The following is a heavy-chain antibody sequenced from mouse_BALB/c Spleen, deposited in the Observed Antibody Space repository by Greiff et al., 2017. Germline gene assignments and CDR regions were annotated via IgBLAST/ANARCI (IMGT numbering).Heavy chain of an antibody. V-gene: IGHV7-3*02. D-gene: IGHD2-10*01. CDR2: IRNKANGYTT. CDR3: ARVAYNGKAWFAY. CDR1: GFTFTDYY. Sequence: EVQGVESGGGLVQPGGSLRLSCATSGFTFTDYYMSWVRQPPGKALEWLGFIRNKANGYTTEYSASVKGRFTISRDNSQSILYLQMNTLRAEDSATYYCARVAYNGKAWFAYWGQGTLVTVSA. J-gene: IGHJ3*01.